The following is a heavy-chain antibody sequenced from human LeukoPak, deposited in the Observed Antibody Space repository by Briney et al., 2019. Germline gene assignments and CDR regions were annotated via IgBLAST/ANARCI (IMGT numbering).Heavy chain of an antibody. V-gene: IGHV3-30*03. J-gene: IGHJ6*02. CDR3: ARYYGSGRGYYGLDV. CDR2: IPYDGSNK. D-gene: IGHD3-10*01. Sequence: GGSLRLSCAASGFTFSSYWMHWVRQAPGKGLEWITLIPYDGSNKYYADSVKGRFTISRDNSKNTLYLQMNSLRAEDTAVYYCARYYGSGRGYYGLDVWGQGTTVTV. CDR1: GFTFSSYW.